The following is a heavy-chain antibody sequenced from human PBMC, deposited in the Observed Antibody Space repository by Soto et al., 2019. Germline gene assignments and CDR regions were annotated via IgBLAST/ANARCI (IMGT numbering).Heavy chain of an antibody. CDR3: ARKDIKYYCDGSSYAQTPSSDN. V-gene: IGHV1-18*04. CDR2: ISSYNGNT. D-gene: IGHD3-22*01. CDR1: GYTFTSND. J-gene: IGHJ4*02. Sequence: GASVRVSCKASGYTFTSNDINWVRQAPGQGLEWMGWISSYNGNTHYAQNLQGRLSMTTDTSTTTAYMELRSLRSDDTTVYFCARKDIKYYCDGSSYAQTPSSDNSGQAPLVTVSS.